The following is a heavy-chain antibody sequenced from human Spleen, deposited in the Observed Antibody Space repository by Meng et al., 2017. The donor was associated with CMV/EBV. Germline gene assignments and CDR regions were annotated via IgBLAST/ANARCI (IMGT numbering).Heavy chain of an antibody. V-gene: IGHV4-39*07. Sequence: YSWGWIRQPPGQGLEWLGNIYYSGSTYYNPSLRSRVTMSVDTSKNQFSLKLASVTAADTAVYYCATFKTGYCSTSSCYFGWIDPWGQGILVTVSS. CDR1: YS. J-gene: IGHJ5*02. CDR2: IYYSGST. D-gene: IGHD2-2*01. CDR3: ATFKTGYCSTSSCYFGWIDP.